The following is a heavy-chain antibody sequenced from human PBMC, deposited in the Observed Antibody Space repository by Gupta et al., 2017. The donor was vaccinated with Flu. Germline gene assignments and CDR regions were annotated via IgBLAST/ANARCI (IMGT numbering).Heavy chain of an antibody. CDR1: GGSISRGSYY. D-gene: IGHD4-23*01. CDR2: IYTSGST. CDR3: ARDMTYYGGNSGSPGAFDL. J-gene: IGHJ2*01. V-gene: IGHV4-61*02. Sequence: QVQLQESGPGLVKPSQTLSLTCTVSGGSISRGSYYWSWIRQPAGKGLEWIGRIYTSGSTNYNPSLKSRVTISVDTSKNQFSLKLSSVTAADTAVYYCARDMTYYGGNSGSPGAFDLWGRGTLVTVSS.